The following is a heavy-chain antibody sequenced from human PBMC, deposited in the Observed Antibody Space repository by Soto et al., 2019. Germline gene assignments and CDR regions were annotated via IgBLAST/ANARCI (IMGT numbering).Heavy chain of an antibody. J-gene: IGHJ4*02. CDR2: IKSKTDGGTT. D-gene: IGHD6-13*01. CDR3: TTDLGYSSSWYVDY. V-gene: IGHV3-15*01. Sequence: GGSLRLSCAASGFTFSNAWMSWVRQAPGKGLEWVGRIKSKTDGGTTDYAAPVKGRFTISRDDSKNTLYLQMNSLKTEDTAVYYCTTDLGYSSSWYVDYWGQGTLVTVSS. CDR1: GFTFSNAW.